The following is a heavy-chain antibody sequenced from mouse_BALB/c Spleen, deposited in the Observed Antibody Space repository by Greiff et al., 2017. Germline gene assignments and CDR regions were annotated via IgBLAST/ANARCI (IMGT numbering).Heavy chain of an antibody. V-gene: IGHV5-12-1*01. Sequence: EVQLVESGGGLVKPGGSLKLSCAASGFAFSSYDMSWVRQTPEKRLEWVAYISSGGGSTYYPDTVKGRFTISRDNAKNTLYLQMSSLKSEDTAMYYCARHDTTVGYFDYWGQGTTLTVSS. CDR2: ISSGGGST. D-gene: IGHD1-1*01. CDR3: ARHDTTVGYFDY. J-gene: IGHJ2*01. CDR1: GFAFSSYD.